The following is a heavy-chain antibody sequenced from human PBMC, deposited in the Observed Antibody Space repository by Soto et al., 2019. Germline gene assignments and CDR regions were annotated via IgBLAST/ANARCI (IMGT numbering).Heavy chain of an antibody. CDR2: IYPGDSDT. Sequence: EVQLVQSGPEVEKPGESLKISCKASGYSFTTYWIGWVRQMPGKGLEWMGIIYPGDSDTRYSPSFQGQVTISADKSISTAYLQWSSLRASDTAMYYCARHGGVRPMIRGDWGQGTLVTVSS. D-gene: IGHD3-10*01. V-gene: IGHV5-51*01. CDR1: GYSFTTYW. J-gene: IGHJ4*02. CDR3: ARHGGVRPMIRGD.